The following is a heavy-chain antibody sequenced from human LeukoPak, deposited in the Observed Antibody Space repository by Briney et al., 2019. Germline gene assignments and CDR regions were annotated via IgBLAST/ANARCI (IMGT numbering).Heavy chain of an antibody. J-gene: IGHJ4*02. D-gene: IGHD5-12*01. V-gene: IGHV4-59*01. Sequence: SETLSLTCTDSGGSISSYYWSWIRQPPGKGLEWIGYIYYSGSTNYNPSLKSRVTISVDTSKNQFSLKLISVTAADTAVYFCARSRGYSGYDWGFDSWGQGALVTVSS. CDR1: GGSISSYY. CDR2: IYYSGST. CDR3: ARSRGYSGYDWGFDS.